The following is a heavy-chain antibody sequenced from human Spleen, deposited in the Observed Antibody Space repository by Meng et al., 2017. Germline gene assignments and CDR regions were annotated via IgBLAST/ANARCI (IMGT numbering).Heavy chain of an antibody. Sequence: GGSLRLSCAASGFTFSSYWMSWVRQAPGKGLEWVANVKQDGSEKYFVDSVKGRFTISRDNAKNSVYLQMNSLRAEDTAVYYCARESYYGSGSYSDPSYYYGMDVWGQGTMVTVSS. J-gene: IGHJ6*02. CDR2: VKQDGSEK. CDR1: GFTFSSYW. D-gene: IGHD3-10*01. CDR3: ARESYYGSGSYSDPSYYYGMDV. V-gene: IGHV3-7*01.